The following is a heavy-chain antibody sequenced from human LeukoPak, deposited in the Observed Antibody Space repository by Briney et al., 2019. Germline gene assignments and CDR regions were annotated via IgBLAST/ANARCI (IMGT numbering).Heavy chain of an antibody. J-gene: IGHJ5*02. Sequence: PGGSLRLSCAASGFTFSTYGMHWVRQAPGKGLEWVAFIRYDGTNKYYADSVKGRFTISRDNSKNTLYLQMNSLRAEDTAVYYCAGTIPRQSWFDPWGQGTLVTVSS. D-gene: IGHD2-2*02. CDR2: IRYDGTNK. CDR3: AGTIPRQSWFDP. CDR1: GFTFSTYG. V-gene: IGHV3-30*02.